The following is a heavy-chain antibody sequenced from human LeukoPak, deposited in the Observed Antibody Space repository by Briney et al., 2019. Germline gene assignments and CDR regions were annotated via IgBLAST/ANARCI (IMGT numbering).Heavy chain of an antibody. V-gene: IGHV4-61*01. CDR1: GGSVSSGSYY. D-gene: IGHD3-3*02. Sequence: PSETLSLTCTVSGGSVSSGSYYWSWIRQPPGKGLEWIGYIYYSGSTNYNPSLKSRVTISVDTSKNQYSLKLSSVTAADTAVYYCARGRFSANWFDPWGQGTLVTVSS. CDR3: ARGRFSANWFDP. CDR2: IYYSGST. J-gene: IGHJ5*02.